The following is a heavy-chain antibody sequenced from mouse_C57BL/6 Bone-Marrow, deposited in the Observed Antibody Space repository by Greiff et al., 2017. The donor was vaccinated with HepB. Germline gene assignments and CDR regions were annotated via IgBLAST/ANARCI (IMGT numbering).Heavy chain of an antibody. CDR2: IEPSDSYT. Sequence: QVQLQQPGAELVKPGASVKLSCKASGYTFTSYWMQWVKQRPGQGLEWIGEIEPSDSYTNYNQKFKGKATLTVDTSSSTAYMQLSSLTSEDSAVYYCSREELFYAMDYWGQGTSVTVSS. V-gene: IGHV1-50*01. J-gene: IGHJ4*01. CDR1: GYTFTSYW. CDR3: SREELFYAMDY.